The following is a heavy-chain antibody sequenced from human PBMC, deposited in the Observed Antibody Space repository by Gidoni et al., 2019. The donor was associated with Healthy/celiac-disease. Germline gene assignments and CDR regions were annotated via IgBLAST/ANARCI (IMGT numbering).Heavy chain of an antibody. CDR3: AKGRVLRFLEWLLGLDY. CDR2: ISGSVGST. V-gene: IGHV3-23*01. J-gene: IGHJ4*02. CDR1: GFTFSNYA. D-gene: IGHD3-3*01. Sequence: EVQLLESGGGLVQPGGSLRLSCAASGFTFSNYAMNWVRQAPGKGLEWVSVISGSVGSTYYADSVKGRFTISRDNSKNTLYLQMNSLRAEDTAVYYCAKGRVLRFLEWLLGLDYWGQGTLVTVSS.